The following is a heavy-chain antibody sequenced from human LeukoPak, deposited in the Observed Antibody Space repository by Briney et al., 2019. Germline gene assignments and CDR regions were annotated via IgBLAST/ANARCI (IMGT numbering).Heavy chain of an antibody. Sequence: PGGSLRLSCAASGFTLSTHNINWVRQAPGRGLEWVSSISSDSSYIYYADSMKGRLTISRDNADNSVFLQMNSLRVEDTAVYYCARVRPSGIDYDSNCYCGAFDIWGPGEMVTVSS. V-gene: IGHV3-21*01. CDR3: ARVRPSGIDYDSNCYCGAFDI. CDR2: ISSDSSYI. J-gene: IGHJ3*02. D-gene: IGHD3-22*01. CDR1: GFTLSTHN.